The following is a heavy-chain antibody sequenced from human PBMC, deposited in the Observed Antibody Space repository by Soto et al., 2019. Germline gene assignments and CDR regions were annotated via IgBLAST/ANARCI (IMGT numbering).Heavy chain of an antibody. V-gene: IGHV1-2*02. CDR3: ARGSVASAAEPTGMDV. CDR1: GYTFTAYY. J-gene: IGHJ6*02. Sequence: RASVKVSCKASGYTFTAYYIHWVRQAPGQEFEWMGWIRPNGGSTDFAREFQGRFTMTWDTSISTAYMDLSSLRSDDTAVYYCARGSVASAAEPTGMDVWGQGTTVTVSS. D-gene: IGHD6-13*01. CDR2: IRPNGGST.